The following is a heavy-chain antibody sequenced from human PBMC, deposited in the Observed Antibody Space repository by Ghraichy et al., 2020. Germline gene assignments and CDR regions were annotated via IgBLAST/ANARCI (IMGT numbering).Heavy chain of an antibody. J-gene: IGHJ6*01. CDR3: SGDGITGTTSPLIYYYGMDV. Sequence: ESLNISCAVSGGSISSSNWWSWVRQPPGKGLEWIGEIYHSGSTNYNPSLRRRVTISVDKSKNQFSLKLSSVTAADMAVYYCSGDGITGTTSPLIYYYGMDVWWQGTTVVVSS. V-gene: IGHV4-4*02. CDR1: GGSISSSNW. D-gene: IGHD1-7*01. CDR2: IYHSGST.